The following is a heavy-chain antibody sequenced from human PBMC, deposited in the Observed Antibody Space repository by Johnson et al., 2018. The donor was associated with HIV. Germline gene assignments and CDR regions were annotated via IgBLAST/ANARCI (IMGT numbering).Heavy chain of an antibody. Sequence: VQLVESGGGLVQPGGSLRLSCAASGITVGTNYMSWVRQAPGKGLEWVSVIFSVGDVYYAYSVKGRFTISRDNSKNMVYLQMNSLRPEDTAVYYCARDGRDLVTRGSFDVWGQGTVVTVSS. CDR2: IFSVGDV. D-gene: IGHD3-9*01. CDR1: GITVGTNY. V-gene: IGHV3-66*02. CDR3: ARDGRDLVTRGSFDV. J-gene: IGHJ3*01.